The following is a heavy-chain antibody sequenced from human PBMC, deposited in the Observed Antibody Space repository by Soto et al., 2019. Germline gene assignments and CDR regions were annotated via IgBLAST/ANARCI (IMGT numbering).Heavy chain of an antibody. V-gene: IGHV3-30*18. CDR1: GFTFSTYG. J-gene: IGHJ6*02. CDR3: ANAVTAFSSYYYYGIDV. Sequence: PGGSLRLSCAASGFTFSTYGMHWVRQAPGKGLEWVAVISYDVRNKYYADSVKGRFTISRDNSKNTLYLQMSSMRPEDTAVYYCANAVTAFSSYYYYGIDVWGQGTAVTVSS. CDR2: ISYDVRNK. D-gene: IGHD2-21*02.